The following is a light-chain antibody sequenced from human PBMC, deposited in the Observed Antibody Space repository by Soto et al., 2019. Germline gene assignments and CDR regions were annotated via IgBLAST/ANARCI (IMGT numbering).Light chain of an antibody. V-gene: IGKV1-13*02. Sequence: GDRVTITCRASQGISSALAWYQQKPGKAPKLLIYDASSLESGVPSRFSGSGSGTDFTLTISSLQPEDFATYYCQQFNSLFGGGTKVDIK. CDR1: QGISSA. CDR3: QQFNSL. J-gene: IGKJ4*01. CDR2: DAS.